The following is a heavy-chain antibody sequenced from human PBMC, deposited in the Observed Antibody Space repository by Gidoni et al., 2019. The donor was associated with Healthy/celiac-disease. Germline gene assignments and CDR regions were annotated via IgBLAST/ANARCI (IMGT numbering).Heavy chain of an antibody. V-gene: IGHV3-21*01. D-gene: IGHD2-15*01. Sequence: EVQLVESGGGLVKPGGSLRLSWEASGFTFSSYSMNWARQAPGKGLGLVSSIRSSSSYIYYADSGKGRFTISRDNAKNSLYLQMNSLRAEDTAVYYCARYCSGGSCYSGFDYWGQGTLVTVSS. CDR2: IRSSSSYI. J-gene: IGHJ4*02. CDR3: ARYCSGGSCYSGFDY. CDR1: GFTFSSYS.